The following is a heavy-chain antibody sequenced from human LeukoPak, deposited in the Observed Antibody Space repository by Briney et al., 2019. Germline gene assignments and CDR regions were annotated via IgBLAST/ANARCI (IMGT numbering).Heavy chain of an antibody. V-gene: IGHV3-23*01. CDR1: GFTFSSYA. CDR3: AKGGTMTKPLRDGFDY. CDR2: ISGSGGST. D-gene: IGHD3-22*01. Sequence: GGSLRLSCAASGFTFSSYAMCWVRQAPGKGLEWVSAISGSGGSTYYADSVKGRFTISRDNSKNTLYLQMNSLRAEDTAVYYCAKGGTMTKPLRDGFDYWGQGTLVTVSS. J-gene: IGHJ4*02.